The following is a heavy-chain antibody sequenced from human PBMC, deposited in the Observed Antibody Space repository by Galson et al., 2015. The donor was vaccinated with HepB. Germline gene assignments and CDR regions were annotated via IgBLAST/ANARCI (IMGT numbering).Heavy chain of an antibody. V-gene: IGHV3-72*01. Sequence: SLRLSCAASGFTFSDHYMGWVRQAPGKGLEWVGRTRNKANSYTTEYAASVKGRFTISRDDSKNSLYLQMNSLKTEDTAVYYCASEDIVVVPAATTYYYYYYMDVWGKGTTVTVSS. J-gene: IGHJ6*03. D-gene: IGHD2-2*01. CDR1: GFTFSDHY. CDR2: TRNKANSYTT. CDR3: ASEDIVVVPAATTYYYYYYMDV.